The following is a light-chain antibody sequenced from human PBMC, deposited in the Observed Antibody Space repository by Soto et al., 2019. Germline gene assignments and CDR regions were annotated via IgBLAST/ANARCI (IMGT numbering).Light chain of an antibody. CDR3: HQRQSWPRT. Sequence: EIGLTQSPATPSSFPGDRVTLSFRASQAVNTRLAWSQHKPGQAPRLLIYLASNRAAGVPARFSGSGSVTAFTLTITNAEPESVAVYYCHQRQSWPRTFGQGTNVDIK. CDR1: QAVNTR. V-gene: IGKV3-11*01. J-gene: IGKJ1*01. CDR2: LAS.